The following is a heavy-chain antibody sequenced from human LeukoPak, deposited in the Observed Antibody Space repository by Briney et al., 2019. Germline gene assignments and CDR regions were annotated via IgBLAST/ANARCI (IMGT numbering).Heavy chain of an antibody. D-gene: IGHD3-22*01. V-gene: IGHV1-69*06. Sequence: SVKVSCKASGGTFSSYAISWVRQAPGQGLEWMGGIIPIFGTANYAQKFQGRVTITADKSTSTAYMELSSLRSEDTAVYYCAPYYYDSSGYWPYGNWGQGTLVTVSS. CDR1: GGTFSSYA. CDR2: IIPIFGTA. CDR3: APYYYDSSGYWPYGN. J-gene: IGHJ4*02.